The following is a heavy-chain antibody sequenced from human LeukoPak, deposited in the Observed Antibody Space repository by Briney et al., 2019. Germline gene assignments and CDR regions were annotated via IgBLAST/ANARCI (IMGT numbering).Heavy chain of an antibody. J-gene: IGHJ4*02. CDR3: AKTIWFGELWFYFDY. D-gene: IGHD3-10*01. V-gene: IGHV3-30*04. Sequence: GGSLRLSCAASGFTFSSYAMHWVRQAPGKGLEWVAVISYDGSNKYYADSVKGRFTISRDNSKNTLYLQMNSLRAEDTAVYYCAKTIWFGELWFYFDYWGQGTLVTVSS. CDR1: GFTFSSYA. CDR2: ISYDGSNK.